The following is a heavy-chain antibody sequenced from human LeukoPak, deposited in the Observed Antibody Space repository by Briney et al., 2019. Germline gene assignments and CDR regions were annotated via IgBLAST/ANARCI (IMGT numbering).Heavy chain of an antibody. CDR2: INPSGGST. Sequence: ASVKVSCKASGYTFTSYYMHWVRQAPGQGLEWMGIINPSGGSTSYAQKFQGRVTMTGDMSTSTVYMELSSLRSEDTAVYYCARDRGTMVRGAGYYMDVWGKGTTVTVSS. D-gene: IGHD3-10*01. CDR3: ARDRGTMVRGAGYYMDV. V-gene: IGHV1-46*01. CDR1: GYTFTSYY. J-gene: IGHJ6*03.